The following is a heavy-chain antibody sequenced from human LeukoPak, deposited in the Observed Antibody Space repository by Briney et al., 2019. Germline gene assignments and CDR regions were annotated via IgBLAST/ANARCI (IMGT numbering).Heavy chain of an antibody. CDR2: IYSGGST. J-gene: IGHJ4*02. CDR3: VRTEYSSGWTHDS. D-gene: IGHD6-19*01. V-gene: IGHV3-53*01. Sequence: GGSLRLSCAASGFTVSSNSMNWVRQAPGKGLEWVSVIYSGGSTYYADSVKGRFTTSRDNSKNTLYLQMNSLRAEDTAVYYCVRTEYSSGWTHDSWGQGTLVTVSS. CDR1: GFTVSSNS.